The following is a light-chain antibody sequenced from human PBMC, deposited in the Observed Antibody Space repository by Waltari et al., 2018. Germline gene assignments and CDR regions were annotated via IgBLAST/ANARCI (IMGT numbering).Light chain of an antibody. CDR3: QQYGRSWNT. CDR1: QSVSSSN. V-gene: IGKV3-20*01. J-gene: IGKJ2*01. Sequence: EIVLTQSPGTLSLSPGERATLSCRASQSVSSSNLACYQQKPGQAPRLLIHDASSRATGIPDRFSGSGSGTDFTLTISRLEPEDFAVYYCQQYGRSWNTFGQGTKLEIK. CDR2: DAS.